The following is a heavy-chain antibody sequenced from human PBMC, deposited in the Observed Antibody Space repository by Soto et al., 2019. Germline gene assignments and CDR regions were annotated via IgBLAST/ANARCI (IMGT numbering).Heavy chain of an antibody. CDR2: IYWDDDR. CDR1: GFSVSTNGVA. CDR3: ANRLGGSRFDY. J-gene: IGHJ4*02. V-gene: IGHV2-5*02. D-gene: IGHD3-16*01. Sequence: SGPTLGNATQTVTLTCTFSGFSVSTNGVAVGWIRQPPGKALEWLASIYWDDDRRYSPSLKSRLTITKDASRDQVALTLTNMDPVDTATYYCANRLGGSRFDYWGQGILVTVSS.